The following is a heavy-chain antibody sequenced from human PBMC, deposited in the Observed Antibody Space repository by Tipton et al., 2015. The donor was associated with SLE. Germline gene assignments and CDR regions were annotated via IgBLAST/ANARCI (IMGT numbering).Heavy chain of an antibody. CDR1: GGSFSGYC. Sequence: TLSLTCAVYGGSFSGYCWSWIRQPPGKGLEWIGEINHSGSTNYNPSLKSRVTISVDTSKNQFSLKLSSVTAADTAVYYCARGGTMEAYSGYDWDYWGQGTLVTVSS. D-gene: IGHD5-12*01. V-gene: IGHV4-34*01. CDR3: ARGGTMEAYSGYDWDY. CDR2: INHSGST. J-gene: IGHJ4*02.